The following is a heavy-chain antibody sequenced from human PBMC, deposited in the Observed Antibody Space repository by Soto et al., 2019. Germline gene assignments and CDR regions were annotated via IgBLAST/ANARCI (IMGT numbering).Heavy chain of an antibody. CDR2: IYHSGST. V-gene: IGHV4-34*01. CDR1: GGSFSGYY. D-gene: IGHD3-10*01. J-gene: IGHJ5*02. Sequence: SETLSLTCAVYGGSFSGYYWSWIRQPPGKGLEWIGYIYHSGSTYYNPSLKSRVTISVDRSKNQFSLKLSSVTAADTAVYYCARAFMVRGVISWFDPWGQGTLVTVSS. CDR3: ARAFMVRGVISWFDP.